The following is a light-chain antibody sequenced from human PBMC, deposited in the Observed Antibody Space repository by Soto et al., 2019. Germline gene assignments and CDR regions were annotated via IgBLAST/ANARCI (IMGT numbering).Light chain of an antibody. Sequence: EIVMTQSPATLSVSPGESVTLSCRASQSVSSNLAWYQQKPGQAPRLLIYGTSTRATGIPARFSGSGSGTEFTLTISSLQSEDFAIYFCQQYNNWPPYTFGQGTKVDIK. V-gene: IGKV3-15*01. CDR2: GTS. CDR1: QSVSSN. J-gene: IGKJ2*01. CDR3: QQYNNWPPYT.